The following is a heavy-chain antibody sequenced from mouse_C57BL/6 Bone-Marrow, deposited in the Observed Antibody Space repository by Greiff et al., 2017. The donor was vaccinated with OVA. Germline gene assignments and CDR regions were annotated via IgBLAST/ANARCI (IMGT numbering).Heavy chain of an antibody. CDR3: ARSRLRRYFDV. D-gene: IGHD2-4*01. CDR2: IYPGDGDT. V-gene: IGHV1-82*01. CDR1: GYAFSSSW. Sequence: QVQLQQSGPELVKPGASVKISCKASGYAFSSSWMNWVKQRPGKGLEWIGRIYPGDGDTNYNGKFKGKATMTADKSSSTAYMQLSSLTSEVSAVYFCARSRLRRYFDVWGTGTTVTVSS. J-gene: IGHJ1*03.